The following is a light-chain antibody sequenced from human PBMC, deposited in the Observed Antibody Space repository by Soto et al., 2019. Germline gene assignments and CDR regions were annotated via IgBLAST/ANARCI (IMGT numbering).Light chain of an antibody. CDR2: AAS. J-gene: IGKJ4*01. CDR3: QQRFSDPPLS. V-gene: IGKV1-39*01. CDR1: QSVTTY. Sequence: DIQLTQSPSSLSASVGDRVTITCRASQSVTTYLNWYQQKPGKAPKLLISAASSLRDGVPSSFSGSGSGTVVTLIINSLHPEDFAAYYCQQRFSDPPLSFGGGTRVEVK.